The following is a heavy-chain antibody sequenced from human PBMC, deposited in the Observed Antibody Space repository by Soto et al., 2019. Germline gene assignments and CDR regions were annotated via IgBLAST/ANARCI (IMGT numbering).Heavy chain of an antibody. Sequence: EVQLVESGGGLVQPGGSLRLSCAASGFTFSSYSMNWVRQAPGKGLEWVSYISSSSSTIYYADSVKGRFTISRDNAKNSMYLQMNSLRAEGTAVYYCARQPERIVQIGGFDPGGEGSLVTVSS. CDR3: ARQPERIVQIGGFDP. J-gene: IGHJ5*02. V-gene: IGHV3-48*01. CDR1: GFTFSSYS. D-gene: IGHD1-1*01. CDR2: ISSSSSTI.